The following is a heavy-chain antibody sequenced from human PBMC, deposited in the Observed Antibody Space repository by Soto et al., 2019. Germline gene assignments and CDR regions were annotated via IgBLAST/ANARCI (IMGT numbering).Heavy chain of an antibody. J-gene: IGHJ3*02. V-gene: IGHV3-23*01. CDR2: ISGSGAVT. Sequence: EVQLLESGGGLVQPGGSLRLSCAASGLTFSSYAMSWVRQAPGKGLEWVSAISGSGAVTYYADSVKGRFTISRDNSKNTLDLQMNSLRAEDTAVYYCAKDKGCTSTTCHWNAFDIWGQGTMVTVSS. CDR1: GLTFSSYA. CDR3: AKDKGCTSTTCHWNAFDI. D-gene: IGHD2-2*01.